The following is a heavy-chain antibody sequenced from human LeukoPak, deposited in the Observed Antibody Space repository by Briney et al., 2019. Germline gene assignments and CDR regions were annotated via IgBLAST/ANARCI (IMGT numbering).Heavy chain of an antibody. CDR3: AGHTRAYYYDSSGYSFQH. CDR2: IYYSGST. CDR1: GGSISSSSYY. V-gene: IGHV4-39*07. J-gene: IGHJ1*01. Sequence: SETLSLTCTVSGGSISSSSYYWGWIRQPPGKGLEWIGSIYYSGSTYYNPSLKSRVTISVDTSKNQFSLKLSSVTAADTAVYYCAGHTRAYYYDSSGYSFQHWGQGTLVTVSS. D-gene: IGHD3-22*01.